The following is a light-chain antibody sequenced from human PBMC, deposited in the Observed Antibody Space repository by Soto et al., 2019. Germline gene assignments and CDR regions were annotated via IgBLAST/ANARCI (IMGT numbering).Light chain of an antibody. CDR2: GAS. V-gene: IGKV3-20*01. Sequence: EIVLTQSPGTLSLSPGERATLSCRASQSVSRSYLAWYQQKPGQAPRLLIYGASSRATGIPDRFSGSGSGTDFTLTISRLEPEDFAVYSCQQYDRSPITFGGGTKVEIK. CDR1: QSVSRSY. CDR3: QQYDRSPIT. J-gene: IGKJ4*01.